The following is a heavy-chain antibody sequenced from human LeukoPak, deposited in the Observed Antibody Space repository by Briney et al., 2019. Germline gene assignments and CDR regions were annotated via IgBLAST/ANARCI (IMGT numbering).Heavy chain of an antibody. V-gene: IGHV3-66*01. CDR3: ARDEGTTGTTGDGVDYYYYYGMDV. CDR2: IYSGGST. Sequence: HSGGSLRLSCAASGFTVSSNYMSWVRQAPGKGLEWVSVIYSGGSTYYADSVKGRFTISRDNSKNTLYLQMNSLRAEDTAVYYCARDEGTTGTTGDGVDYYYYYGMDVWGQGTTVTVSS. CDR1: GFTVSSNY. D-gene: IGHD1-1*01. J-gene: IGHJ6*02.